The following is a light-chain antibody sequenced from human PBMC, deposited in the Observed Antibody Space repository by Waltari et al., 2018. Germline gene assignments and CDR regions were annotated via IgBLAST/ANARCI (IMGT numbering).Light chain of an antibody. CDR2: DVT. CDR1: SSDVGGYNS. Sequence: QSALTQPASVSGSPGQLITISCTGTSSDVGGYNSVSWYQQHPGKAPKLMIYDVTKRPSGVSDRFSGSKSGNTASLTISGLQAEDEADYYCNSYTSSSTLWVFGGGTKLTVL. V-gene: IGLV2-14*01. J-gene: IGLJ3*02. CDR3: NSYTSSSTLWV.